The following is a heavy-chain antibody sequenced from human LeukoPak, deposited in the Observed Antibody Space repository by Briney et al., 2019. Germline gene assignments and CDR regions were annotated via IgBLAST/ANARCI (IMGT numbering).Heavy chain of an antibody. J-gene: IGHJ4*02. CDR1: GYSFTGYY. CDR2: INPSGGST. CDR3: ARGKVVAGFFDY. V-gene: IGHV1-46*01. D-gene: IGHD6-19*01. Sequence: ASVKVSCKASGYSFTGYYIQWVRQAPGQGLEWMGIINPSGGSTSYAQKFQGRVTMTRDTSISTAYMELSRLRSDDTAVYYCARGKVVAGFFDYWGQGNLVTVSS.